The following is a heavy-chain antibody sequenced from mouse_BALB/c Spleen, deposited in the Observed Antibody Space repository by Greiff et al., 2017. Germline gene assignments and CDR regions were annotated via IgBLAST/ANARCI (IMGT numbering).Heavy chain of an antibody. CDR2: ISYDGSN. V-gene: IGHV3-6*01. CDR3: ARNGAYFDY. CDR1: GYSITSGYY. Sequence: ESGPGLVKPSQSLSLTCSVTGYSITSGYYWNWIRQFPGNKLEWMGYISYDGSNNYNPSLKNRISITRDTSKNQFFLKLNSVTTEDTAMYYCARNGAYFDYWGQGTTLTVSS. J-gene: IGHJ2*01.